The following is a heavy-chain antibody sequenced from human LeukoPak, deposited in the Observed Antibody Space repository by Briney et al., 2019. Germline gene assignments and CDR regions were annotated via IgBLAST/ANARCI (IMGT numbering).Heavy chain of an antibody. D-gene: IGHD5-24*01. CDR1: GGSISSSSYY. V-gene: IGHV4-39*01. J-gene: IGHJ6*03. CDR3: ARHRRDGYNSPKNYYMDV. CDR2: INHSGST. Sequence: SETLSLTCTVSGGSISSSSYYWSWIRQPPGKGLEWIGEINHSGSTNYNPSLKSRVTISVDTSKNQFSLKLSSVTAADTAVYYCARHRRDGYNSPKNYYMDVWGKGTTVTISS.